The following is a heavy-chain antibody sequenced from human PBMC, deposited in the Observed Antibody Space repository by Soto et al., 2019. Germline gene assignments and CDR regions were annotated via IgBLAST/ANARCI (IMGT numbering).Heavy chain of an antibody. CDR3: ARASSMVRGVSTPNWFDP. CDR1: GFTFSSYA. Sequence: PGGSLRLSCAASGFTFSSYAMHWVRQAPGKGLEWVAAISYDGSNKYYADSVKGRFTISRDNSKNTLYLQMNSLRAEDTAVYYCARASSMVRGVSTPNWFDPWGQGTLVTVSS. CDR2: ISYDGSNK. J-gene: IGHJ5*02. D-gene: IGHD3-10*01. V-gene: IGHV3-30-3*01.